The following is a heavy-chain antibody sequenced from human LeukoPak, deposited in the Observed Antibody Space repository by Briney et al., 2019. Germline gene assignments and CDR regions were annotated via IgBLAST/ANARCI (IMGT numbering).Heavy chain of an antibody. D-gene: IGHD2-21*01. CDR2: ISGSGGST. CDR3: AKDLWWEGSAVAEYFQH. V-gene: IGHV3-23*01. CDR1: GFTFSSYA. Sequence: GGSLRLSCAASGFTFSSYAMSWVRQAPGKGLEWVSAISGSGGSTYYADSVKGRFTISRDNSKNTLYLQMNSLRAEDTAVYYCAKDLWWEGSAVAEYFQHWGQGTLVTVSS. J-gene: IGHJ1*01.